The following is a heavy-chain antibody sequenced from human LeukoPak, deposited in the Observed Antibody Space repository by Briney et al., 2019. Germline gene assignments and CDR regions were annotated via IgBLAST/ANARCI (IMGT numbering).Heavy chain of an antibody. Sequence: GESLKISCKGSGYSFTSYWIGWVRQMPGKGLEWMGIIYPGDSDTRYSPSLQGQVTISADKSISTAYLQWSSLKASDTAMYYCARRNIVVVPAAMYYYYYGMDVWGQETTVTVSS. CDR2: IYPGDSDT. CDR3: ARRNIVVVPAAMYYYYYGMDV. CDR1: GYSFTSYW. D-gene: IGHD2-2*01. V-gene: IGHV5-51*01. J-gene: IGHJ6*02.